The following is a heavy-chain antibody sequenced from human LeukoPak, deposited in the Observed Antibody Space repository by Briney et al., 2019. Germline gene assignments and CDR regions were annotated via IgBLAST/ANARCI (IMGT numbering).Heavy chain of an antibody. CDR2: ISAYNGNT. CDR1: GYTFTSYG. Sequence: ASVKVSCKASGYTFTSYGISWVRQAPGQGLEWMGWISAYNGNTNYAQKLQGRVTMTTDTSTSTAYMELRSLRSDDTAVYYCARDRLNIVVVPAGRNDAFDIWGQGTMVTVSS. V-gene: IGHV1-18*01. D-gene: IGHD2-2*01. J-gene: IGHJ3*02. CDR3: ARDRLNIVVVPAGRNDAFDI.